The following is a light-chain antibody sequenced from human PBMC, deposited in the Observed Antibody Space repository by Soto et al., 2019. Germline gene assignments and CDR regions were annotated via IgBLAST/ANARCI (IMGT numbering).Light chain of an antibody. CDR1: QSVNNN. J-gene: IGKJ2*01. V-gene: IGKV3-15*01. CDR3: QQYDDWPPT. Sequence: EIVMTQSPATLSMSPGERATLSCRASQSVNNNLVWYQQKPGQAPRLLIYGASIRATGSPARFSGSGSGTQFSLTISSLQSEDFAVYFCQQYDDWPPTFGQGTKLEIK. CDR2: GAS.